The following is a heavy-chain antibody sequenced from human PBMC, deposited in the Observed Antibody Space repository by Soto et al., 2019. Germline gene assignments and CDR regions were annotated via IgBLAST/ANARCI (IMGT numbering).Heavy chain of an antibody. J-gene: IGHJ4*02. Sequence: EAQLVESGGGLVQPGGSLRLSCATSGFTFSNYNMHWVRQAPGKGLDWVSFINSGSSTVYYADSVRGRFTISRDNAKNSLYLQMNSLRAEDTAVYYCVIANWGYWGQGTLVTVSS. D-gene: IGHD3-16*01. CDR2: INSGSSTV. V-gene: IGHV3-48*01. CDR1: GFTFSNYN. CDR3: VIANWGY.